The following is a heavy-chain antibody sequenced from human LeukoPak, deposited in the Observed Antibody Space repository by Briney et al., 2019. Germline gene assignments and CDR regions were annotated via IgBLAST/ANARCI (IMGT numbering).Heavy chain of an antibody. Sequence: SETLSLTCTVSSGSISSYYWSRIRQPPGKGLEWIGYIYYSVSTNYNPSLKSRVTISVDTSKNQFSLKLSSVTAADTAMYYCARGGSRSYTSSTLDYWGQGTLVTVSS. V-gene: IGHV4-59*01. CDR3: ARGGSRSYTSSTLDY. CDR1: SGSISSYY. D-gene: IGHD6-6*01. CDR2: IYYSVST. J-gene: IGHJ4*02.